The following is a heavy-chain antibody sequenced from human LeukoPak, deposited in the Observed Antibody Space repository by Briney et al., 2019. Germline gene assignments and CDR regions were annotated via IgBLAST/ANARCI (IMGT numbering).Heavy chain of an antibody. CDR1: GFTFRSYG. D-gene: IGHD2-21*02. Sequence: PGGSLRLSCAASGFTFRSYGMHWVRQAPGKGLEWVAFIRHDGKNKYYADSVKGRFTISRDNSNNTLYVQMNSLRAEDTAVYYCAKDQHIVVVTAPSSHWGQGTLVTVSS. V-gene: IGHV3-30*02. J-gene: IGHJ4*02. CDR3: AKDQHIVVVTAPSSH. CDR2: IRHDGKNK.